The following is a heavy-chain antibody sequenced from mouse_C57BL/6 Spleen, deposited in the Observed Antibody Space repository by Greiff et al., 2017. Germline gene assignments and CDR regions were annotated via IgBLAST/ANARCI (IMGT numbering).Heavy chain of an antibody. V-gene: IGHV1-52*01. D-gene: IGHD1-1*01. Sequence: QVQLQQPGAELVKPGSSVKLSCKASGYTFTSYWMHWVQQRPIQGLEWIGNIEPSDSENNYNQKFKEKATLTVYKSSSTSYMQLSILTSVDSAVSDCARSDYDFYGSSYYAIDYWGQGTSVTVSS. CDR2: IEPSDSEN. J-gene: IGHJ4*01. CDR1: GYTFTSYW. CDR3: ARSDYDFYGSSYYAIDY.